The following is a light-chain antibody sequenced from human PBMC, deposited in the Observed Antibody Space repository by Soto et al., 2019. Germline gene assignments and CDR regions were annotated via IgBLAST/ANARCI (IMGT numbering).Light chain of an antibody. CDR3: QQYDSSPRT. J-gene: IGKJ1*01. CDR2: GAS. V-gene: IGKV3-20*01. CDR1: QNINSNY. Sequence: EIVLTQSPGTLSLSPGERATLSCRASQNINSNYLAWYQQKPGQSPRVLMYGASSRAPGIPDRFSGSASETDFTLTISRLEPEDFAVYYWQQYDSSPRTFGQGTKVEI.